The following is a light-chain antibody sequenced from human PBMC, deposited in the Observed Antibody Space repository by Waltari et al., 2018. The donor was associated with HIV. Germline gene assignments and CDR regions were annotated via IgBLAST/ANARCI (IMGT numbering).Light chain of an antibody. Sequence: QSVLTKPASVSGSPGQPITISCTGTSSDIGGNIYVPGHQHHPGRAPKLIIFEVSNRPSGVSNRFSGSKSGNTASLIISGLLAEDDADYYCSSYTSGTTWVFGGGTKLTVL. V-gene: IGLV2-14*01. CDR2: EVS. CDR3: SSYTSGTTWV. J-gene: IGLJ3*02. CDR1: SSDIGGNIY.